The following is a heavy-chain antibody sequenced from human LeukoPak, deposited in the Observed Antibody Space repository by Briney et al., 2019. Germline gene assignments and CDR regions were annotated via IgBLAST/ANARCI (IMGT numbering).Heavy chain of an antibody. CDR1: GFTFSSYG. CDR3: AELGITMIGGV. J-gene: IGHJ6*04. CDR2: ISGSGGST. D-gene: IGHD3-10*02. Sequence: GGSLRLPCAASGFTFSSYGMSWVRQAPGKGLEWVSAISGSGGSTYYADSVKGRFTISRDNAKNSLYLQMNSLRAEDTAVYYCAELGITMIGGVWGKGTTATISS. V-gene: IGHV3-23*01.